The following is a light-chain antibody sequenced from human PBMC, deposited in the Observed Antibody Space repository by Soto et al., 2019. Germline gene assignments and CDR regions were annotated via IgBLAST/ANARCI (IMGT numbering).Light chain of an antibody. V-gene: IGKV1-33*01. J-gene: IGKJ2*03. CDR2: DAS. CDR1: QDISHY. CDR3: QHFNSIPYS. Sequence: DLQMTQSPSSLSASVGDRVSITCQASQDISHYLNWYQQKPGKAPKLLIYDASNLETGVPSRFSGSGSGTDFTFSISSLQPEDITTYYCQHFNSIPYSFGQGTKLEI.